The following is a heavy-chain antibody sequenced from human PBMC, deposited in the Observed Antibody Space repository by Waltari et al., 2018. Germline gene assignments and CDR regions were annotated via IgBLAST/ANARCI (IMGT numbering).Heavy chain of an antibody. CDR1: GGTFSSYA. V-gene: IGHV1-69*04. J-gene: IGHJ3*02. CDR2: IIPILGIA. Sequence: QVQLVQSGAEVKKPGSSVKVSCKASGGTFSSYAISWVRQAPGQGLEWMGGIIPILGIANYDQKFQGRVTITADESTSTAYMELSSLRSEDTAVYYCARLKGGDGYNLAAFDIWGQGTMVTVSS. D-gene: IGHD5-12*01. CDR3: ARLKGGDGYNLAAFDI.